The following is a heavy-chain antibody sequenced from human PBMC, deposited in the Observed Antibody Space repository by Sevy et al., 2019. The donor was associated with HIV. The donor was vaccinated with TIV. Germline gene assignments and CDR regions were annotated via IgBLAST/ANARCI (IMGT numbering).Heavy chain of an antibody. CDR2: ISSSGSTI. J-gene: IGHJ5*02. CDR1: GFTFSDYY. CDR3: ARGPYCSSTSCYFVVDP. V-gene: IGHV3-11*01. D-gene: IGHD2-2*01. Sequence: GSLRLSCAASGFTFSDYYMSWIRQAPGKGLEWVSYISSSGSTIYYADSVKGRFTISRDNAKNSLYLQMNSLRAEDTAVYYCARGPYCSSTSCYFVVDPWGQGTLVTVSS.